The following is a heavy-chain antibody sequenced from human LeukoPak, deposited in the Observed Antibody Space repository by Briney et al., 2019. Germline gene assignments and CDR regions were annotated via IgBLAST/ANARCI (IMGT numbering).Heavy chain of an antibody. CDR1: GGTFSSYA. CDR2: MNPNSGNT. Sequence: ASVKVSCKASGGTFSSYAISWVRQATGQGLEWMGWMNPNSGNTGYAQKFQGRVTMTRNTSISTAYMELSSLRSEDTAVYYCARGYGSRGSPGAFDIWGQGTMVTVSS. J-gene: IGHJ3*02. V-gene: IGHV1-8*02. D-gene: IGHD3-10*01. CDR3: ARGYGSRGSPGAFDI.